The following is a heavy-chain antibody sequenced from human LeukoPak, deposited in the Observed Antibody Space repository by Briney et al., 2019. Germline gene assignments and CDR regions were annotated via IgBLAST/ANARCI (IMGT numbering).Heavy chain of an antibody. CDR1: GFSFSSYW. Sequence: GGSLRLSCAASGFSFSSYWMSRVRQAPGKGLEWVANIKQDGSEKYYVDSVKGRFTISRDNAKNSLYLQMNSLRAEDTAVYYCASYYYDSSGYSNDAFDIWGQGTMVTVSS. CDR2: IKQDGSEK. CDR3: ASYYYDSSGYSNDAFDI. V-gene: IGHV3-7*01. J-gene: IGHJ3*02. D-gene: IGHD3-22*01.